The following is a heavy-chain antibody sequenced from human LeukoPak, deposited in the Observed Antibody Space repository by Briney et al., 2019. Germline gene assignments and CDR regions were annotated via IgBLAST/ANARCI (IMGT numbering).Heavy chain of an antibody. V-gene: IGHV4-59*08. CDR1: GASISSYY. CDR3: ARYGVSGWVIDN. D-gene: IGHD6-19*01. Sequence: SETLSLTCTVSGASISSYYWTWIRQSPGQGLEWIGYIYHTGATSYNPSLKSRVTMSIDTSKKQSSLKLTSVTAADTAVYFWARYGVSGWVIDNWGQGTLVTVSS. J-gene: IGHJ4*02. CDR2: IYHTGAT.